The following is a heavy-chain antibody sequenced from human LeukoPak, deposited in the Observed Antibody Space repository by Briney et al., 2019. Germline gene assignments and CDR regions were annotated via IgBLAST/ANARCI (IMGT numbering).Heavy chain of an antibody. CDR3: ARPHYDILTGPADAFDI. CDR1: GFTVTSNY. J-gene: IGHJ3*02. V-gene: IGHV3-30*03. D-gene: IGHD3-9*01. Sequence: GGSLRLSCEASGFTVTSNYMTWVRQAPGKGLEWVAVISYDGSNKYYADSVKGRFTISRDNSKNTLYLQMNSLRAEDTAVYYCARPHYDILTGPADAFDIWGQGTMVTVSS. CDR2: ISYDGSNK.